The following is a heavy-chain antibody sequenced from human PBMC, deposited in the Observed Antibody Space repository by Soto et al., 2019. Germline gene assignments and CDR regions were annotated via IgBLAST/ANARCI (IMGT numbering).Heavy chain of an antibody. Sequence: PGGSLRLSCAASGFTFTRYSMNWVRQAPGKGLEWVSSISSTTNYIYYADSMKGRFTVSRDNAKNSVYLEMDSLRAEDTAVYYCTRDHNFDHWGQGTLVTVSS. J-gene: IGHJ5*02. D-gene: IGHD1-20*01. CDR3: TRDHNFDH. CDR1: GFTFTRYS. CDR2: ISSTTNYI. V-gene: IGHV3-21*01.